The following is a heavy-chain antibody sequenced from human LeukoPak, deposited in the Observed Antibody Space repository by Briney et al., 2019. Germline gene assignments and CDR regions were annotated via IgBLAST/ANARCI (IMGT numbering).Heavy chain of an antibody. D-gene: IGHD3-10*01. CDR3: ASHLRVRGVKP. Sequence: SETLSLTCAVYGGSFSGYFWGWIRQPPGKGREWIGEINHSGSNNYNRSLKSRVTISVDTSKNQFSLTLSSVTAADTGGYYFASHLRVRGVKPWGQGTLVTVSS. CDR2: INHSGSN. V-gene: IGHV4-34*01. CDR1: GGSFSGYF. J-gene: IGHJ4*02.